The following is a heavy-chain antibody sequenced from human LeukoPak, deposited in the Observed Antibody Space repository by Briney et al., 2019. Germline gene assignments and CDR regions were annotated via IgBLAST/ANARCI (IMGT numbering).Heavy chain of an antibody. V-gene: IGHV3-48*03. J-gene: IGHJ4*02. CDR3: VRGKVAATRVFDY. Sequence: GGSLRLSCAASGFDFGAYEMNWVRQAPGKGLEWVAYFAGSDTTTYYADSVKGRFTISRDNAKNSLYLQMNSLRAEDTAVYYCVRGKVAATRVFDYWGQGTLVTVSS. CDR2: FAGSDTTT. CDR1: GFDFGAYE. D-gene: IGHD2-15*01.